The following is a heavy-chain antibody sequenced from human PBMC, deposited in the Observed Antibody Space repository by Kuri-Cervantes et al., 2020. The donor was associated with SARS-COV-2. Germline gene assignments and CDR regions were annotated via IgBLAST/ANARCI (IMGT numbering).Heavy chain of an antibody. Sequence: GESLKISCAASGFTFSSYAMHWARQAPGKGLEYVSAISSNGGSTYYANSVKGRFTISRDNSKNTLYLQMGSLRAEDMAVYYCARDNSQVVVPAASYFQHWGQGTLVTDSS. CDR1: GFTFSSYA. D-gene: IGHD2-2*01. CDR3: ARDNSQVVVPAASYFQH. J-gene: IGHJ1*01. CDR2: ISSNGGST. V-gene: IGHV3-64*01.